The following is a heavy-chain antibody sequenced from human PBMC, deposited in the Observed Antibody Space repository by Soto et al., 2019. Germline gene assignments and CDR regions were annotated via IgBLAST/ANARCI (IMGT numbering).Heavy chain of an antibody. CDR3: ARDARRSEGAFDI. CDR2: FDPEDGET. V-gene: IGHV1-24*01. CDR1: GYTLTELS. Sequence: ASVKVSCKVSGYTLTELSMHWVRQAPGKGLEWMGGFDPEDGETIYAQKLQGRVTMTTDTSTSTAYMELRSLRSDDTAVYYCARDARRSEGAFDIWGQGTMVTVSS. D-gene: IGHD3-3*01. J-gene: IGHJ3*02.